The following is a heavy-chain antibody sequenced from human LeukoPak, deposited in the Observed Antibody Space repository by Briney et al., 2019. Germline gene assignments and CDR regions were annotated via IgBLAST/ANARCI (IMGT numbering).Heavy chain of an antibody. J-gene: IGHJ4*02. V-gene: IGHV1-8*01. CDR2: MNPNSGNT. CDR1: GYTFTSYD. Sequence: ASVKVSCKASGYTFTSYDINWVRRATGQGLEWMGWMNPNSGNTGYAQKFQGRVTMARNTSISTAYMELSSLRSEDTAVYYCARAPTWYSSSWYDYWGQGTLVTVSS. D-gene: IGHD6-13*01. CDR3: ARAPTWYSSSWYDY.